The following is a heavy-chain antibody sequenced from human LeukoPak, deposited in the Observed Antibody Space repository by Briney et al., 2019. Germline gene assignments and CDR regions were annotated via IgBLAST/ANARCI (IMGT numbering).Heavy chain of an antibody. CDR1: GGSFSGYY. Sequence: SETLSLTCAVYGGSFSGYYWSWIRQPPGKGLEWIGEINHSGSTNYNPSLKSRVTISVDTSKNQFSLKLSSVTAADTAVYHCARGREKYDSTLPLWYWGQGTLVTVSS. CDR3: ARGREKYDSTLPLWY. J-gene: IGHJ4*02. V-gene: IGHV4-34*01. D-gene: IGHD3-22*01. CDR2: INHSGST.